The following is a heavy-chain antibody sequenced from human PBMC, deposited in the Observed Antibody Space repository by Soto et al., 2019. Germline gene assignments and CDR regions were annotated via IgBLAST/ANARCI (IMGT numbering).Heavy chain of an antibody. D-gene: IGHD3-10*01. Sequence: QVQLQQWGAGLLKPSETLSLTCAVYGGSFSGYYWSWIRQPPGKGLEWIGEINHSGSTNYNPSLKSRVTISVETSKNQFSLKLSSVTAADTAVYYCARGLYGSGSYYKLDYWGQGTLVTVSS. CDR2: INHSGST. CDR1: GGSFSGYY. J-gene: IGHJ4*02. V-gene: IGHV4-34*01. CDR3: ARGLYGSGSYYKLDY.